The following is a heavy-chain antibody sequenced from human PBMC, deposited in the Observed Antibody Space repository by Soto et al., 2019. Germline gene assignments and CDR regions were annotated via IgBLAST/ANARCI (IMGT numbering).Heavy chain of an antibody. CDR2: ISYDGSNK. Sequence: PGVSLRLSCAASGFTFSSYWMHWVRQAPGKGLDWVAVISYDGSNKYYADSVKGRFTISRDNSKNTLYLQMNSLRAEDTAVYYCAKDHGYYDLWSGYYRVSGMDVWGQGTTVTVSS. V-gene: IGHV3-30*18. D-gene: IGHD3-3*01. J-gene: IGHJ6*02. CDR1: GFTFSSYW. CDR3: AKDHGYYDLWSGYYRVSGMDV.